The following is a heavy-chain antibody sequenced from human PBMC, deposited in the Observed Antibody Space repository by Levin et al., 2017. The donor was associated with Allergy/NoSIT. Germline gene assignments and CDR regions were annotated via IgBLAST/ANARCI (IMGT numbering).Heavy chain of an antibody. CDR2: IYLSGST. D-gene: IGHD5-18*01. CDR3: ARVAGYSYGYYFDY. CDR1: GDSIRSGGYS. Sequence: SQTLSLTCAVSGDSIRSGGYSWSWIRQPPGKGLEWIGNIYLSGSTNDNPSLKSRVTMSVDRSKNQFSLKLSYVTAADTAVYYCARVAGYSYGYYFDYWGPETLVTVSS. J-gene: IGHJ4*02. V-gene: IGHV4-30-2*01.